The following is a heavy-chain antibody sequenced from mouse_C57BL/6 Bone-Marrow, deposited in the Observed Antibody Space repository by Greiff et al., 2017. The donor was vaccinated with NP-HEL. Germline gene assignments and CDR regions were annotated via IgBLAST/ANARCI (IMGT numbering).Heavy chain of an antibody. CDR3: ASSYSISYDYDGYAMDY. J-gene: IGHJ4*01. CDR1: GYTFTGYG. CDR2: INPSSGYL. V-gene: IGHV1-7*01. Sequence: QVQLQQSGAELAKPGASVKLSCKASGYTFTGYGMHWVKQRPGQGLEWIGYINPSSGYLKYNQKFKDQSTLTPDNSSSAAYKQLSSLTYEDSTVYYCASSYSISYDYDGYAMDYWGQGTSVTVSA. D-gene: IGHD2-4*01.